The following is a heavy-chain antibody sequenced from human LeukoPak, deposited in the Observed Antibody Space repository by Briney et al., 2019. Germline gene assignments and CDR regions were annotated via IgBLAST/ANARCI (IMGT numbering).Heavy chain of an antibody. Sequence: GGSLRLSCAASGFTFSGYAIHWVRQAPGKGLEWVAVISYDGTYKYYAGSVKGRFTISRDNSKNTIYLQKDSLRTEDTAESYCARGGGACINGLCYIDYWGQGILVTVSS. CDR1: GFTFSGYA. CDR3: ARGGGACINGLCYIDY. D-gene: IGHD2-8*01. V-gene: IGHV3-30*16. CDR2: ISYDGTYK. J-gene: IGHJ4*02.